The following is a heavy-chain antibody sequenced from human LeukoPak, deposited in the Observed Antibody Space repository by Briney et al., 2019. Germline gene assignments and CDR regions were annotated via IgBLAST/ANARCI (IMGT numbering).Heavy chain of an antibody. J-gene: IGHJ6*02. Sequence: ASVKVSCKASGGTFSSYAISWVRQAPGQGLEWMGGIIPIFGTANYAQKFQGRVTITADESTSTAYMELSSLRSEDTAVYYCARVVVVVAAEPRYYYGMDAWGQGTTVTVSS. CDR3: ARVVVVVAAEPRYYYGMDA. CDR2: IIPIFGTA. CDR1: GGTFSSYA. D-gene: IGHD2-15*01. V-gene: IGHV1-69*13.